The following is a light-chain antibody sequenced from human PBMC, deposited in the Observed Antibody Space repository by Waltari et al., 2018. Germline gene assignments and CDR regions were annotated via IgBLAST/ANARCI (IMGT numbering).Light chain of an antibody. CDR1: SSDVGGYNY. CDR3: CSYAGSYTFV. CDR2: AVN. Sequence: QSALTQPRSVSGSPGQSVTISCTGTSSDVGGYNYVSWYQQHPGKAPKFMIYAVNKLPSGVPDRFSGSKAGNTASLTISGRQAEDEADYYCCSYAGSYTFVFGGGTKLTVL. J-gene: IGLJ2*01. V-gene: IGLV2-11*01.